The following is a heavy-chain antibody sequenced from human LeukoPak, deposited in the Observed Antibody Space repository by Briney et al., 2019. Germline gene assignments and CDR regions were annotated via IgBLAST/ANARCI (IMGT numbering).Heavy chain of an antibody. V-gene: IGHV3-11*01. CDR3: ERGKPRYSYGGGVRYYYYGMDV. J-gene: IGHJ6*02. D-gene: IGHD5-18*01. CDR1: RITFSDFH. Sequence: PGGSLRLSCAASRITFSDFHMNWIRQAPRKGLEWVSQTTSNGSSRYYADSVKGRFTISRDNAKSSLYLQMNSLRAEDTALYYCERGKPRYSYGGGVRYYYYGMDVWGQGTMVTVSS. CDR2: TTSNGSSR.